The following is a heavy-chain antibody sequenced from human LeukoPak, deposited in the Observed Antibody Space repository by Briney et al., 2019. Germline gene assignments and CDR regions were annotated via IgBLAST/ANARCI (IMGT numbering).Heavy chain of an antibody. Sequence: SETLSLTCTVSGGSISSFYWSWIRQPPGKGLEWIGCVSYSGTTNYNPSLRSRVTLSVDTSKSHFSLKLSSVTAADTAVYYCARHCDSSALEAFDIWGQGTLVTVSS. V-gene: IGHV4-59*08. CDR1: GGSISSFY. J-gene: IGHJ3*02. D-gene: IGHD3-22*01. CDR3: ARHCDSSALEAFDI. CDR2: VSYSGTT.